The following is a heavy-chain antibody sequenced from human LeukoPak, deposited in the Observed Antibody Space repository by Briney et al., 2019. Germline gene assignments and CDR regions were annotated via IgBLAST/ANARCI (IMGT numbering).Heavy chain of an antibody. CDR2: ISAYNGNT. CDR1: GYTFTSYG. V-gene: IGHV1-18*01. D-gene: IGHD3-10*01. Sequence: ASVKVSCKASGYTFTSYGISWVRQAPGQGLEWMGWISAYNGNTNYAQKLQGRVTMTTDTSTSTAYMELRSLRSDDTAVYYCARVYQWFGELSALGYWGQGTLVTVSS. CDR3: ARVYQWFGELSALGY. J-gene: IGHJ4*02.